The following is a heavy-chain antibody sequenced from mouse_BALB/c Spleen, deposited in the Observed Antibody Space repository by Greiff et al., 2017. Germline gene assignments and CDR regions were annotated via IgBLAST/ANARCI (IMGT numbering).Heavy chain of an antibody. CDR3: ARHVYYYGSSYFDY. V-gene: IGHV5-12-2*01. CDR1: GFTFSSYT. D-gene: IGHD1-1*01. Sequence: EVKLMESGGGLVQPGGSLKLSCAASGFTFSSYTMSWVRQTPEKRLEWVAYISNGGGSTYYPDTVKGRFTISRDNAKNTLYLQMSSLKSEDTAMYYCARHVYYYGSSYFDYWGQGTTLTVSS. CDR2: ISNGGGST. J-gene: IGHJ2*01.